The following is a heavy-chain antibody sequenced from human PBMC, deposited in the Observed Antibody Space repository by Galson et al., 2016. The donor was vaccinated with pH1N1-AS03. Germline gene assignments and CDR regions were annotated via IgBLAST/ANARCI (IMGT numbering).Heavy chain of an antibody. D-gene: IGHD3-3*01. J-gene: IGHJ4*02. CDR3: ARDESGYMY. V-gene: IGHV1-18*01. CDR1: GYTFVNYG. CDR2: ISGYDGHT. Sequence: SVKVSCKASGYTFVNYGISWVRRAPGQGLEWMGWISGYDGHTGYAQKFQGRVTMTTDTSTNTAYMELRSPTSDDTAVYYCARDESGYMYWGQGTLATVSS.